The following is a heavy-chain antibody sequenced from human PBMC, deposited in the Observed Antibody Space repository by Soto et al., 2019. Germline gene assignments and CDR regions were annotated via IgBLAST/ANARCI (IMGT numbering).Heavy chain of an antibody. D-gene: IGHD2-2*01. CDR1: GFTFSSYA. CDR3: ARDFPYCGSTSCYSAAPKY. Sequence: GSLRLSCAASGFTFSSYAMSWVRQAPGKGLEWVSAISGSGGSTYYADSVKGRFTISRDNSKNTLYLQMNSLRAEDTAVYYCARDFPYCGSTSCYSAAPKYWGQGTLVTVSS. J-gene: IGHJ4*02. CDR2: ISGSGGST. V-gene: IGHV3-23*01.